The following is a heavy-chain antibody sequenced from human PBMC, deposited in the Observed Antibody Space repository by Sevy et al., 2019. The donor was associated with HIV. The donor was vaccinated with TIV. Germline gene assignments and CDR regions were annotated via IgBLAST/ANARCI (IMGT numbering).Heavy chain of an antibody. CDR1: GFTFGDYA. CDR3: TRDPPYYDFWSDYYYYGMDV. Sequence: GGSLRLSCTASGFTFGDYAMSWVRQAPGKGLEWVGFIRSKAYGGTTEYAASVKGRFTISRDDSKSIAYLQMNSLKTEDTAVYYCTRDPPYYDFWSDYYYYGMDVWGQGTTVTVSS. V-gene: IGHV3-49*04. D-gene: IGHD3-3*01. CDR2: IRSKAYGGTT. J-gene: IGHJ6*02.